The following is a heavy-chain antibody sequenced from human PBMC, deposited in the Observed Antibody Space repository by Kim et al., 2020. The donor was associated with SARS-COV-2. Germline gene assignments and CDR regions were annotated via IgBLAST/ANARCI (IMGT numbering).Heavy chain of an antibody. CDR2: IYYSGST. V-gene: IGHV4-31*03. J-gene: IGHJ3*02. CDR3: ARSLRTKYSGYDWSAFDI. Sequence: SETLSLTCTVSGGSISSGGYYWSWIRQHPGKGLEWIGYIYYSGSTYYNPSLKSRVTISVDTSKNQFSLKLSSVTAADTAVYYCARSLRTKYSGYDWSAFDIWGQGTMVTVSS. CDR1: GGSISSGGYY. D-gene: IGHD5-12*01.